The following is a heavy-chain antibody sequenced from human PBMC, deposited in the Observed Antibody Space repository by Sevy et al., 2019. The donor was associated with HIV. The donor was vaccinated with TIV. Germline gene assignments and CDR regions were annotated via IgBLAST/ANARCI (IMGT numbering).Heavy chain of an antibody. CDR3: AREAVCGYYFDH. J-gene: IGHJ4*02. V-gene: IGHV1-3*01. CDR1: GYTFISFA. D-gene: IGHD3-16*01. Sequence: ASVKVSCKSSGYTFISFAMHWVRQAPGQRPEWLGCINAGNGVRKYSQKFQGRVTLTRDTSASTVYMELSSLISEDTAVYYCAREAVCGYYFDHWGQGTLVTVSS. CDR2: INAGNGVR.